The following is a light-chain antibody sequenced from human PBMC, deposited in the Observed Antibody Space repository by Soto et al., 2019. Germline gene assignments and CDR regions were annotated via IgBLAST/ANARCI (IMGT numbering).Light chain of an antibody. V-gene: IGKV3-11*01. CDR2: DAS. Sequence: EIVLTQSPATLSLSPGERATLSCRASQSVSSSLAWYQQKPGQAPRLLIYDASNRATGIPARFSGSGSGTAFTLTISSLEPEDFAIYYCHQRSNWPPITFGRGTRLEIK. CDR1: QSVSSS. CDR3: HQRSNWPPIT. J-gene: IGKJ5*01.